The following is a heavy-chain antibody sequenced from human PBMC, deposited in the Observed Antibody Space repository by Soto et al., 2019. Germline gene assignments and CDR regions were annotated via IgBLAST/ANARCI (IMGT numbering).Heavy chain of an antibody. CDR2: ISSSSSYI. Sequence: ESGGGLVKPGGSLRLSCAASGFTFSSYSMNWVRQAPGKGLEWVSSISSSSSYIYYADSVKGRFTISRDNAKNSLYLQMNSLRAEDTAVYYCARDLYSSGWSAAFDIWGQGTMVTVSS. D-gene: IGHD6-19*01. J-gene: IGHJ3*02. CDR3: ARDLYSSGWSAAFDI. V-gene: IGHV3-21*01. CDR1: GFTFSSYS.